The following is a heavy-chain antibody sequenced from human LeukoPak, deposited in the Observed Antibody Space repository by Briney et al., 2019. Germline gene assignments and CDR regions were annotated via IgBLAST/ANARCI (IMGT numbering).Heavy chain of an antibody. V-gene: IGHV3-53*04. J-gene: IGHJ6*03. Sequence: PGGSLRLSCAASGFTVSSNYMSWARQAPGKGLEWVSLIYSGDRAFYADSVRGRFTISRNNSKHTLFLEMSSLKPEDTATYYCARDLAGFQEPRYYYYMDVWGKGTTVTVSS. CDR3: ARDLAGFQEPRYYYYMDV. D-gene: IGHD1-14*01. CDR1: GFTVSSNY. CDR2: IYSGDRA.